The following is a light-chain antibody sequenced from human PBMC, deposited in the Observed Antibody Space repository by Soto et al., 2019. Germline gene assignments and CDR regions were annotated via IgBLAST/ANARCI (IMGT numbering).Light chain of an antibody. Sequence: AIQLTQSPSSLSASVGDRVTITCRASQGVSSALAWYQQKPGKAPNLLIYDASNLQSGVPSRFSGSGSGTDFTLSITSLQPEDFATYYCQQFKSCPLTFGQGTRLDIK. CDR2: DAS. CDR1: QGVSSA. V-gene: IGKV1-13*02. J-gene: IGKJ5*01. CDR3: QQFKSCPLT.